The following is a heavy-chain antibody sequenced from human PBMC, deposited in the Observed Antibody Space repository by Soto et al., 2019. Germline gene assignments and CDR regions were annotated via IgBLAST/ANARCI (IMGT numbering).Heavy chain of an antibody. J-gene: IGHJ4*02. D-gene: IGHD1-1*01. CDR2: VDADGSGT. Sequence: GGSLRLSCAASGFSFSSYGMHLVRQAPGTGLVWVSRVDADGSGTTYAGSVKGRFSISRANAKNTVSLQMNNLRAEATAVYYCAGASGWKFDYWGLGVLVTVSS. CDR1: GFSFSSYG. V-gene: IGHV3-74*01. CDR3: AGASGWKFDY.